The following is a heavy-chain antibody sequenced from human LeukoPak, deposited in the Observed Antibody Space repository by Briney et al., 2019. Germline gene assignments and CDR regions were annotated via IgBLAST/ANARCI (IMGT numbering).Heavy chain of an antibody. Sequence: GGSLRLSCAASEFSFSSYVMSWVRQAPGKGLEWVSTISGSGGTTYYAESVKGRFTISRDNSKNTLCLQMHSLRAEDTAVFYCAKDLLPFYYGLDVWGQGTTVTVSS. V-gene: IGHV3-23*01. CDR2: ISGSGGTT. J-gene: IGHJ6*02. CDR1: EFSFSSYV. CDR3: AKDLLPFYYGLDV.